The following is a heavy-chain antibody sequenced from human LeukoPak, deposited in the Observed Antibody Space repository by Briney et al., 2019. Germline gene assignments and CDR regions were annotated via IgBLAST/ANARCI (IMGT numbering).Heavy chain of an antibody. CDR2: IYYSGST. CDR1: GGSISSYY. CDR3: ARLKDSSGYLYYYYHMDV. J-gene: IGHJ6*03. V-gene: IGHV4-59*01. Sequence: PSETLSLTCTVSGGSISSYYWSWIRQPPGKGLEWIGYIYYSGSTNYNPSLKSRVTISVDTSKNQFSLKLSSVSAADTAVYYCARLKDSSGYLYYYYHMDVWGKGTTVTVSS. D-gene: IGHD3-22*01.